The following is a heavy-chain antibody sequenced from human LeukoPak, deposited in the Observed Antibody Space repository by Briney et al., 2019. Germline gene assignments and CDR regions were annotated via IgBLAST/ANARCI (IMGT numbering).Heavy chain of an antibody. D-gene: IGHD3-22*01. J-gene: IGHJ4*02. V-gene: IGHV4-61*02. Sequence: TLSLTCTVSGGSISSGSYYWSWIRQPAGKGLEWIGRIYTSGSTNYNPSLKSRVTISVDTSKNPFPLKLSSVTPADTAVYYCAREGEHISSGYFVFPLNTWGQGTLVTVSS. CDR2: IYTSGST. CDR3: AREGEHISSGYFVFPLNT. CDR1: GGSISSGSYY.